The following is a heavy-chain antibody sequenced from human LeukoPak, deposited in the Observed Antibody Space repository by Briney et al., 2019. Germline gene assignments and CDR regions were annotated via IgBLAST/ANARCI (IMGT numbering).Heavy chain of an antibody. CDR3: ARDPQSGDHFFDY. CDR1: GGSISSGGYY. J-gene: IGHJ4*02. D-gene: IGHD4-17*01. V-gene: IGHV4-31*03. Sequence: PSETLSLTCTVSGGSISSGGYYWSWIRQHPGKGLEWIGYIYPSGSTYYNPSLKSRVTISVDTSKNQFSLKLSSVTAAETAVYYCARDPQSGDHFFDYWGQGTLVTVSS. CDR2: IYPSGST.